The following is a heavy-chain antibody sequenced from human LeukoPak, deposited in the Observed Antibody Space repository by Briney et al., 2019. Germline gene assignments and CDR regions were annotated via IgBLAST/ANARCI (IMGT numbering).Heavy chain of an antibody. J-gene: IGHJ5*02. D-gene: IGHD3-3*01. CDR3: ARCLPPRGLRITMFGVADNWFDP. CDR2: VYYTGST. CDR1: GASLSRSSYN. V-gene: IGHV4-39*02. Sequence: SETLSLTCTVSGASLSRSSYNWAWIRLSPQKGLEWIASVYYTGSTSYNPSLKSRVTISVDTAQNHFSLNLTSVTAADTAVYYCARCLPPRGLRITMFGVADNWFDPWGQGTLVTVSS.